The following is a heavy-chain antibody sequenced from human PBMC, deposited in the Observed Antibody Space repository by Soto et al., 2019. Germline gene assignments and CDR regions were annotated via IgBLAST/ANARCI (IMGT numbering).Heavy chain of an antibody. J-gene: IGHJ3*02. Sequence: EVQLVESGGGLVKPGGSLRLSCAASGFTFSSYSMNWVRQAPGKGLEWVSSISSSSSYIYYADSVKGRFTISRDNAKNSLYLQMNSLRAEDTAVYYCARGDYYDIHAFDIWGQGTMVTVSS. CDR1: GFTFSSYS. CDR2: ISSSSSYI. CDR3: ARGDYYDIHAFDI. V-gene: IGHV3-21*01. D-gene: IGHD3-22*01.